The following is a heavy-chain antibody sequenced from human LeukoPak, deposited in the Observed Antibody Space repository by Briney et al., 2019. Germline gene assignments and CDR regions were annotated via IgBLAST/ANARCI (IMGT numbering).Heavy chain of an antibody. CDR3: ARDSGFSGTQRGEY. D-gene: IGHD3/OR15-3a*01. J-gene: IGHJ4*02. CDR2: ISYDGSNK. Sequence: GGSLRLSCAASGFTFSNYAMHWVRQAPGKGLEWVAVISYDGSNKYYADSVKDRFTISRDNSKNTLYLQMNSLRAEDTAVFYCARDSGFSGTQRGEYWGQGTLVTVSS. CDR1: GFTFSNYA. V-gene: IGHV3-30*04.